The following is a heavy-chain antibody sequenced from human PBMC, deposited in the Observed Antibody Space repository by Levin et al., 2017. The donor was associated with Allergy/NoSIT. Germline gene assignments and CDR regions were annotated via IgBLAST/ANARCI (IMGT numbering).Heavy chain of an antibody. Sequence: GSLRLSCAVYGGSFSGYYWSWIRQPPGKGLEWIGEINHSGSTNYNPSLKSRVTISVDTSKNQFSLKLSSVTAADTAVYYCARGYGSGSYYSLYYYYYYMDVWGKGTTVTVSS. V-gene: IGHV4-34*01. J-gene: IGHJ6*03. D-gene: IGHD3-10*01. CDR1: GGSFSGYY. CDR3: ARGYGSGSYYSLYYYYYYMDV. CDR2: INHSGST.